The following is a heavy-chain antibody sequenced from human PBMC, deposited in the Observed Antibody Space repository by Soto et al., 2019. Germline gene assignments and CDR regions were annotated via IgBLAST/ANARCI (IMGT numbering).Heavy chain of an antibody. Sequence: GGSLRLSCAASGFTFRDYYMSWIRQAPGKGLEWVSYISSSSTYTNYADSVKGRFTISRDNAKNSLCLQMNSLRAEDTAVYYCARGVKNRYNSNFFDYWGQGT. CDR3: ARGVKNRYNSNFFDY. V-gene: IGHV3-11*05. D-gene: IGHD6-13*01. CDR1: GFTFRDYY. CDR2: ISSSSTYT. J-gene: IGHJ4*02.